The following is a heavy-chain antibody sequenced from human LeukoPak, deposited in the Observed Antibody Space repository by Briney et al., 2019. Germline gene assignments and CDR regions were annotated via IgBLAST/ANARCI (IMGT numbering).Heavy chain of an antibody. CDR3: ARGADWFDP. Sequence: QSSETLSLTCTVSGGSISSYYWSWIRQPPGKGLEWIGYIYYSGSTNYNPSLKSRVTISVDTSKNQFSLKLSSVTAADTAVYYCARGADWFDPWGQGTLVTVSS. V-gene: IGHV4-59*01. D-gene: IGHD6-19*01. CDR1: GGSISSYY. CDR2: IYYSGST. J-gene: IGHJ5*02.